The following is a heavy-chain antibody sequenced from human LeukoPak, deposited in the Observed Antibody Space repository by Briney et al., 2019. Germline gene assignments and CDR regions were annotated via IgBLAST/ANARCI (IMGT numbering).Heavy chain of an antibody. J-gene: IGHJ4*02. CDR1: GFIFNEAW. CDR2: IKRNADGGTT. V-gene: IGHV3-15*07. Sequence: PGGSLRLSCAASGFIFNEAWMNWVRQAPAKGLEWVGRIKRNADGGTTDYAAPVKGRFTVSRDDSKNTLYLQMDSLKTEDTAVYYCTTGLKYEGYVWDGYWGQGTLVTVSS. D-gene: IGHD3-16*01. CDR3: TTGLKYEGYVWDGY.